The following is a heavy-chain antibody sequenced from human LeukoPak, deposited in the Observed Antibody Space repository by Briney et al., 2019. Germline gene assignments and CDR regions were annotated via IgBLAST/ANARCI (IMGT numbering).Heavy chain of an antibody. V-gene: IGHV3-74*01. CDR3: AREHYGLDY. CDR2: INTDGART. D-gene: IGHD4-17*01. CDR1: GFTFTTYW. J-gene: IGHJ4*01. Sequence: GRSLRLSCAASGFTFTTYWMHWIRQAPAKGLVWVSRINTDGARTSYADSVKGRFTITRDNAKNTRYLQMNSLRVEYTAVYYCAREHYGLDYWGHGTLVTVSS.